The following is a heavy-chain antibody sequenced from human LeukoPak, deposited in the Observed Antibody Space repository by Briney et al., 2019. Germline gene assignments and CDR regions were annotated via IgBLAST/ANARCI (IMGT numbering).Heavy chain of an antibody. J-gene: IGHJ4*02. CDR1: GGSIFSYY. CDR3: ARGYGSGSYRYDY. V-gene: IGHV4-4*07. D-gene: IGHD3-10*01. Sequence: SETLSLTCTVSGGSIFSYYWSWIRQPAGKGLEWIGLIYSTGSTNYNPSLKSRVTMSVDTSKNQFSLKLSSVTAADTAVYYCARGYGSGSYRYDYWGQGTLVTVSS. CDR2: IYSTGST.